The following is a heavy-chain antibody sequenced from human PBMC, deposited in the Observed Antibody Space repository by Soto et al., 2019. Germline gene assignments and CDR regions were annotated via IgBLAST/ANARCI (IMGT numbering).Heavy chain of an antibody. CDR3: ARGWFGPDV. CDR1: GFTFSGRS. Sequence: EVQLVESGGGLVQPGGSLRLSCAASGFTFSGRSMHWVRQAPGKGLVWVSGIDNAGTDSTYADSVKGRFTSSIDNAKKTLYLQMNSLRVDDTAVDYCARGWFGPDVWGKGTTVTVSS. CDR2: IDNAGTDS. J-gene: IGHJ6*04. D-gene: IGHD3-10*01. V-gene: IGHV3-74*01.